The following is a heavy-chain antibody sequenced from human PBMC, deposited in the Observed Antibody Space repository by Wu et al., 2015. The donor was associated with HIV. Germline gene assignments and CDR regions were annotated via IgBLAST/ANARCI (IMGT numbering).Heavy chain of an antibody. D-gene: IGHD6-19*01. J-gene: IGHJ6*02. CDR3: ARNTGSVATSLYSLGV. Sequence: QVQLVQSGAEVKKPGSSVRVSCKASGATFSSYALSWVRQAPGQGLEWMGRLIPMYDTADYAQRFQGRVTITADVSTSTAYMVVSSLRSDDTAVYYCARNTGSVATSLYSLGVWGQGTTVTVSS. V-gene: IGHV1-69*13. CDR2: LIPMYDTA. CDR1: GATFSSYA.